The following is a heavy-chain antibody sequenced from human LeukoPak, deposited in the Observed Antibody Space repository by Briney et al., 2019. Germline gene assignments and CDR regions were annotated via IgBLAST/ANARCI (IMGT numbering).Heavy chain of an antibody. D-gene: IGHD6-13*01. CDR2: ISSSGTTI. CDR1: GFTFSDYY. Sequence: GGSLRLSCAASGFTFSDYYMSWIRQAPGKGLEWVSYISSSGTTIYYADSLKGRFTISRDNAKNSLYLQMNSLRDEDTAVYYCARFSSSWLDYWGQGTLVTVSS. CDR3: ARFSSSWLDY. V-gene: IGHV3-11*04. J-gene: IGHJ4*02.